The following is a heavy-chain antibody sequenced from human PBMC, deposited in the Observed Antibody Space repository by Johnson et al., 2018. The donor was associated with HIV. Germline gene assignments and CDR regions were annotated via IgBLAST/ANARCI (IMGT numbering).Heavy chain of an antibody. V-gene: IGHV3-11*04. CDR2: ISSSGSII. CDR3: ARVEWELGAFDI. D-gene: IGHD1-26*01. Sequence: QVQLVESGGGLVKPGGSLRLSCAASAFTFSDYYMSWIRQAPGKGLECISYISSSGSIIYYSDSVKGRFAISRDNVKNSLYLQMNVLRSEDTAVYYCARVEWELGAFDIWGQGTMVTVSS. CDR1: AFTFSDYY. J-gene: IGHJ3*02.